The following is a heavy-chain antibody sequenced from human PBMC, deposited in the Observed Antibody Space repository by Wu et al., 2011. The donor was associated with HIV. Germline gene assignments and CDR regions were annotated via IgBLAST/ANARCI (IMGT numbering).Heavy chain of an antibody. CDR3: ARGGYCSGNSCYTWIDY. CDR2: MNPNSSDT. V-gene: IGHV1-8*02. CDR1: GYTFTNYD. Sequence: KPGASVKVSCKASGYTFTNYDINWVRQAPGQGLEWMGWMNPNSSDTGFAQKFQGRVTMTRITSISTAYMELSSLTSEDTAVYYCARGGYCSGNSCYTWIDYWGQGTLVTVSS. D-gene: IGHD2-2*02. J-gene: IGHJ4*02.